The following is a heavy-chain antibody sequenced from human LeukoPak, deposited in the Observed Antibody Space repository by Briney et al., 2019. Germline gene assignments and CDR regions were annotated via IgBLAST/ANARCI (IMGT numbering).Heavy chain of an antibody. CDR1: GDSISSSY. J-gene: IGHJ3*01. CDR3: ARHGAFFTRGFCSNSNCYVDGLQT. Sequence: SETLSLTCTVSGDSISSSYWSWIRQSPGKGLEWIGYFYDTVSTKYNPSLKRRVIISTDKSKNQLPLKLNSVTAADTAVYYCARHGAFFTRGFCSNSNCYVDGLQTWGQGIVVSVSS. D-gene: IGHD2-2*01. V-gene: IGHV4-59*08. CDR2: FYDTVST.